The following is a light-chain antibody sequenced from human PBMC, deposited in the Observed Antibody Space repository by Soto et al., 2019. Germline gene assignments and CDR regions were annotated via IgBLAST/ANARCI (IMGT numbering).Light chain of an antibody. CDR1: QSVSSN. J-gene: IGKJ4*01. V-gene: IGKV3-20*01. CDR3: QQHGTSPLT. CDR2: GAS. Sequence: PGERGTLSCRASQSVSSNXAWXXQXPXRXPXXXXYGASTRATGIPARFSGGGSGTDFTLPISRLESDDFAVYYCQQHGTSPLTFGGGTKV.